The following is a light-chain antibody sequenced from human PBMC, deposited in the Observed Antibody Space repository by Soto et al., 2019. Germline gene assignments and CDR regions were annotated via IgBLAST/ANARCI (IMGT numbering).Light chain of an antibody. CDR3: QQYGSSIT. J-gene: IGKJ5*01. CDR1: QSVKSSY. Sequence: IVLTQSPGTLSLSPGERATLPCRASQSVKSSYLAWYQHKPGQAPRLLIYGTSSRATGIPDRLSGSGSGTDFTLTISRLEPEDSAVYYCQQYGSSITFGQGTRLEIK. V-gene: IGKV3-20*01. CDR2: GTS.